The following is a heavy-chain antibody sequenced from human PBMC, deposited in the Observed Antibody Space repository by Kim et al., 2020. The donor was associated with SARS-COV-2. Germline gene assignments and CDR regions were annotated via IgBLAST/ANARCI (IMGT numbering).Heavy chain of an antibody. CDR2: ISYDGSNK. D-gene: IGHD3-10*01. CDR3: ARAPFRFGSAFDI. Sequence: GGSLRLSCAASGFTFSSYAMHWVRQAPGKGLEWVAVISYDGSNKYYADSVKGRFTISRDNSKNTLYLQMNSLRAEDTAVYYCARAPFRFGSAFDIWGQGTMVTVSS. J-gene: IGHJ3*02. CDR1: GFTFSSYA. V-gene: IGHV3-30*04.